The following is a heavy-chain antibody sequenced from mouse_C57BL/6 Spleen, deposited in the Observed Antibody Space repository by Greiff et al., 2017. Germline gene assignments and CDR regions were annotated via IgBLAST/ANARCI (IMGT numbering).Heavy chain of an antibody. CDR1: GYTFTDYE. D-gene: IGHD1-1*01. J-gene: IGHJ2*01. CDR3: TRYYYGRGY. CDR2: IDPETGGT. V-gene: IGHV1-15*01. Sequence: QVQLQQSGAELVRPGASVTLSCKASGYTFTDYEMHWVKQTPVHGLEWLGAIDPETGGTAYNQKFKGKAILTADKSSRTAYMELRSLTSEDSAVYYCTRYYYGRGYWGQGTTLTVSS.